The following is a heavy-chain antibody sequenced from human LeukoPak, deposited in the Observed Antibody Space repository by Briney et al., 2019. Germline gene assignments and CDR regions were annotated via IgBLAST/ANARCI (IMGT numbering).Heavy chain of an antibody. J-gene: IGHJ4*02. CDR3: AIAPLSAVVLY. D-gene: IGHD2-21*01. V-gene: IGHV3-21*06. CDR2: ISSGGDHM. Sequence: GGSLRLSCAGSGYSFSTYTMTWVRQAPGKGLEWVASISSGGDHMFYIDSVKGRFTISRDDARNSLHLQMNSLRAEDTAVYYCAIAPLSAVVLYWGQGTLVTVSS. CDR1: GYSFSTYT.